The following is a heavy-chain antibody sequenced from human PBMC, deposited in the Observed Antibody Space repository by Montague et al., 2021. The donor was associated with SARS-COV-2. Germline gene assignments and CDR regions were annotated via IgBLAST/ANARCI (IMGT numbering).Heavy chain of an antibody. D-gene: IGHD3-10*02. Sequence: SETLSLTCTLSGGSFSGYYWSWIRQSPGKGLEWIGYIYYSGSTNYNPSLKSRIAISLDTSKNQFSLRLTSVTAADTADYYCSRCSGSSFYYFGMDVWGQGTTVSVSS. V-gene: IGHV4-59*01. J-gene: IGHJ6*02. CDR2: IYYSGST. CDR3: SRCSGSSFYYFGMDV. CDR1: GGSFSGYY.